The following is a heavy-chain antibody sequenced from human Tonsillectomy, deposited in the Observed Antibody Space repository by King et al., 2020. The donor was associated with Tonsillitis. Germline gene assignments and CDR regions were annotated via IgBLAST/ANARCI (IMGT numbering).Heavy chain of an antibody. V-gene: IGHV4-39*01. J-gene: IGHJ1*01. CDR1: GGSITTSSYY. CDR3: ARHSGYYDSSGYSYDH. D-gene: IGHD3-22*01. CDR2: IYYSGST. Sequence: QLQESGPGLVKPSETLSLTCTVSGGSITTSSYYWGWIRQPPGKGLEGIGSIYYSGSTYYNPSLRSRVTISVDTSKTQFSLKLSSVTAADTAVYYCARHSGYYDSSGYSYDHWGQGTLVTVSS.